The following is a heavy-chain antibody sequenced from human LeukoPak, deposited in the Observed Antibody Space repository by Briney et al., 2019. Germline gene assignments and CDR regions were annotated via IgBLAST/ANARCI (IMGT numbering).Heavy chain of an antibody. D-gene: IGHD5-24*01. CDR2: TFYSGST. J-gene: IGHJ4*02. V-gene: IGHV4-59*02. CDR3: ARGARGAGYNFDY. CDR1: GGSVSNSF. Sequence: SATLSLTCSVSGGSVSNSFWAWVRQPPGDGLEWIGCTFYSGSTNHTPSLKSRVTISVDTSKTQLSLKVTSVPAADTAVYYCARGARGAGYNFDYWGQGTLVTVSS.